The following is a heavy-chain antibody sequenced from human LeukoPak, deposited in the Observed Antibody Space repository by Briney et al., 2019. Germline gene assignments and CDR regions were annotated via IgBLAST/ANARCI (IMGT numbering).Heavy chain of an antibody. CDR1: GYSISSGYY. Sequence: KPSETLSLTCTVSGYSISSGYYWGWIRQPPGKGLEWIGSIYHSGSTYYNPSLKSRVTISVDTSKNQFSLKLSSVTAADTAVYYCVRERGGSGSYWVDVNWFDPWGQGTLVTVSS. CDR3: VRERGGSGSYWVDVNWFDP. D-gene: IGHD1-26*01. CDR2: IYHSGST. J-gene: IGHJ5*02. V-gene: IGHV4-38-2*02.